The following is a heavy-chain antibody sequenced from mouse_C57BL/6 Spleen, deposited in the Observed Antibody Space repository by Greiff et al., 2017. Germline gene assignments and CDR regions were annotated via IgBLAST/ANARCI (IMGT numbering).Heavy chain of an antibody. D-gene: IGHD2-2*01. CDR2: IHPNSGST. J-gene: IGHJ3*01. V-gene: IGHV1-64*01. CDR1: GYTFTSYW. CDR3: ARSLTYGYDVAY. Sequence: VQLQQSGAELVKPGASVKLSCKASGYTFTSYWMHWVKQRPGQGLEWIGMIHPNSGSTNYNEKFKSKATLTVDKSSSTAYMQLSSLTSEDSAVYYCARSLTYGYDVAYWGQGTLVTVSA.